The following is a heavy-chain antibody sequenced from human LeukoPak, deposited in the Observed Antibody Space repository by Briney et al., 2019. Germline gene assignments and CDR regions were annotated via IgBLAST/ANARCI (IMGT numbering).Heavy chain of an antibody. V-gene: IGHV4-39*07. J-gene: IGHJ4*02. Sequence: SETLSLTCTVSGGSIISSTYHWGWIRQPPGRGLEWIGTIHYSGNTYYNPSLKSRISMSVDTSKNQVSLTVTSVTAADTAVYYCARDTGSSSTDFWGQGLLVTVSS. CDR3: ARDTGSSSTDF. CDR1: GGSIISSTYH. CDR2: IHYSGNT. D-gene: IGHD6-6*01.